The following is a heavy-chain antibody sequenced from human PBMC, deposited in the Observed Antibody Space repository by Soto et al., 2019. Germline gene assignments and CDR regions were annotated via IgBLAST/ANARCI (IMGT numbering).Heavy chain of an antibody. CDR1: GVSVTSSYSY. Sequence: QLQLQESGPGLVKPSETLSLTCTVSGVSVTSSYSYWGWIRQPPGKGLEWIGSVHYNGNTNYKPPLESRVTISVDPSQNQLSLILSSVTAADTAVYFCARHPTHAEITAYATHYIDSWGQGTLITVSS. CDR2: VHYNGNT. V-gene: IGHV4-39*01. J-gene: IGHJ4*02. D-gene: IGHD2-21*01. CDR3: ARHPTHAEITAYATHYIDS.